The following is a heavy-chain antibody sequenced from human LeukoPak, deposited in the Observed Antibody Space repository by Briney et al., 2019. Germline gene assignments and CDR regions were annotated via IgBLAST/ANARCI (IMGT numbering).Heavy chain of an antibody. CDR2: ISSSAYAI. J-gene: IGHJ4*02. CDR3: ARYLGGRNFDY. V-gene: IGHV3-11*01. CDR1: GFTFNDSY. D-gene: IGHD3-10*01. Sequence: PGGSLRLSCAASGFTFNDSYMSWIRRAPGKGLEWSSYISSSAYAIYYADSVKGRFTISRDNAKNSLYLQMNSLRAEDTAVYYCARYLGGRNFDYWGQGTLVTVSS.